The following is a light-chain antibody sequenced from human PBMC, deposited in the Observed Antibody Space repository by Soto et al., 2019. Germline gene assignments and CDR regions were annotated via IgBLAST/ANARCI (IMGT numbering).Light chain of an antibody. CDR1: SSDVGTYNL. CDR3: SSYSNSNPLGV. CDR2: EVS. V-gene: IGLV2-14*02. Sequence: QSVLTQPASVSGSPGQSITISCTGTSSDVGTYNLVSWHQHHPGKAPKLMIFEVSNRPSGVSSRFSGSKSGNTASLTISGLQPEDEADYYCSSYSNSNPLGVFGGGTKLTVL. J-gene: IGLJ2*01.